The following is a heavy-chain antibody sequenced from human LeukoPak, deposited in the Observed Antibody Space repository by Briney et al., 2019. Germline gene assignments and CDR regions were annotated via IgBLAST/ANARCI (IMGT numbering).Heavy chain of an antibody. CDR2: IYYSGST. Sequence: SETLSLTCTVSGGSISSSSYYWGWIRQPPGKGLEWIGSIYYSGSTYYNPSLKSRVTISVDTSKNQFSLKLSSVTAADTAVYYCARAMTTVTMVNWFDPWGQGTLVTVSS. V-gene: IGHV4-39*01. D-gene: IGHD4-17*01. CDR1: GGSISSSSYY. J-gene: IGHJ5*02. CDR3: ARAMTTVTMVNWFDP.